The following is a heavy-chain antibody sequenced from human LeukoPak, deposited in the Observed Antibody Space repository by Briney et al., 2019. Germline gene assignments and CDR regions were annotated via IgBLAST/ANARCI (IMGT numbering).Heavy chain of an antibody. CDR1: GDSIDNRDYY. Sequence: SEILSLTCIVSGDSIDNRDYYWGWIRQTPGKGLEWIGSIYYSGSTFYNPSLKSRVTISIHTSKNQFSLKVSSVTAADTAVYFCAREIGAAVHDYWGQGTLVTVSS. CDR2: IYYSGST. V-gene: IGHV4-39*07. D-gene: IGHD6-13*01. CDR3: AREIGAAVHDY. J-gene: IGHJ4*02.